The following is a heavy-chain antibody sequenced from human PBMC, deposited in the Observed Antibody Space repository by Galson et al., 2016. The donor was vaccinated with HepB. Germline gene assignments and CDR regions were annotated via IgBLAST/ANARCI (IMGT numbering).Heavy chain of an antibody. CDR1: GFTFRSYG. D-gene: IGHD3-10*01. CDR2: IRYDGSNK. J-gene: IGHJ6*02. Sequence: SLRLSCAASGFTFRSYGMHWVRQAPGKGLEWVAVIRYDGSNKYYTDSVKGRFTISRDNSKNTLYLQMNSLRAEDTAVYYCAKDGWFGERDYYYYGMDVWGQGTTVTVS. CDR3: AKDGWFGERDYYYYGMDV. V-gene: IGHV3-33*06.